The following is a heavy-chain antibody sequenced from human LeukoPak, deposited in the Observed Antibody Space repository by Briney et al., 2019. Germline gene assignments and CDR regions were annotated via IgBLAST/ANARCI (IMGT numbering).Heavy chain of an antibody. CDR3: ARVLGSGFSSNGAFDY. Sequence: ASVKVSCKASGYTFTSYYMHWVRQAPGQGLEWMGIINPSGGSTSYAQKFQGRVTMTRDMSTSTVYMELSRLRSEDTAVYYCARVLGSGFSSNGAFDYWGQGTLVTVSS. J-gene: IGHJ4*02. CDR2: INPSGGST. CDR1: GYTFTSYY. D-gene: IGHD3-22*01. V-gene: IGHV1-46*01.